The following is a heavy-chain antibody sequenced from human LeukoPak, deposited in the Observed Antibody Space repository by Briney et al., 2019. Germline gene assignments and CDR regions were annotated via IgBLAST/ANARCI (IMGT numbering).Heavy chain of an antibody. D-gene: IGHD3-22*01. V-gene: IGHV1-18*01. CDR2: ISAYNGNT. Sequence: GASVKVSCKASGYTFTSYGISWVRQAPGQGLEWMGWISAYNGNTNYAQKFQGRVTITADKSTSTAYMELSSLRSEDTAVYYCARSFYYYDSSIAYFDYWGQGTLVTVSS. CDR3: ARSFYYYDSSIAYFDY. CDR1: GYTFTSYG. J-gene: IGHJ4*02.